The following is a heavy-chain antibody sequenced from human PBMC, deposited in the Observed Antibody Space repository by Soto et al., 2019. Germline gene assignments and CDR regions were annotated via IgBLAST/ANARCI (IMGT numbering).Heavy chain of an antibody. Sequence: SETLSLTCTVSGDSISSVDHYWSWIRQPPGRGLEWMGYIYHSGSTHYNPSLNSRLTISIDTSTNRFSLNLTSVTAADTAVYFCARLRWETENNWFDPWGQGALVTVSS. CDR3: ARLRWETENNWFDP. CDR2: IYHSGST. D-gene: IGHD1-26*01. CDR1: GDSISSVDHY. J-gene: IGHJ5*02. V-gene: IGHV4-30-4*01.